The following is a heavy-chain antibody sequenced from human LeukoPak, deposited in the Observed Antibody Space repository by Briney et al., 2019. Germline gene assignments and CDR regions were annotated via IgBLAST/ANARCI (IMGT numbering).Heavy chain of an antibody. J-gene: IGHJ4*02. Sequence: KPGGSLRLSCAASGFTFSSYSMSWVRQAPGKGLEWVSSISSSSSYIYYADSVEGRFTISRDNAKNSLYLQMNSLRAEDTAVYYCARDRENSFDYWGQGTLVTVSS. CDR1: GFTFSSYS. D-gene: IGHD5-24*01. CDR3: ARDRENSFDY. V-gene: IGHV3-21*01. CDR2: ISSSSSYI.